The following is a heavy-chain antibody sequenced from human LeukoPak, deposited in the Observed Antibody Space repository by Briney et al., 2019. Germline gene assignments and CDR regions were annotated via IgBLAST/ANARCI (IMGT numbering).Heavy chain of an antibody. J-gene: IGHJ3*02. CDR1: GYTFTSYG. CDR2: ISAYNGNT. Sequence: ASVKVSCKASGYTFTSYGISWVRQAPGQGLEWMGWISAYNGNTNYAQKLQGRVTMTTDTSTSTAYMELRSLRSDDTAVYYCARDLGELAYCGGDCYSDAFDIWAKGQWSPSLQ. D-gene: IGHD2-21*02. CDR3: ARDLGELAYCGGDCYSDAFDI. V-gene: IGHV1-18*01.